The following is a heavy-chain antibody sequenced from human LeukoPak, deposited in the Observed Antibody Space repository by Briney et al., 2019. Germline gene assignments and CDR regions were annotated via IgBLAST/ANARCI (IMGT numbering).Heavy chain of an antibody. V-gene: IGHV1-18*01. Sequence: GASVKVSCKASGYTFTSYGISWVRQAPGQGLEWMGWISAYNGNTNYAQKLQGRVTITADESTSTAYMELSSLRSEDTAVYYCARDPLVRGVIIPNWFDPWGQGTLVTVSS. CDR1: GYTFTSYG. D-gene: IGHD3-10*01. J-gene: IGHJ5*02. CDR2: ISAYNGNT. CDR3: ARDPLVRGVIIPNWFDP.